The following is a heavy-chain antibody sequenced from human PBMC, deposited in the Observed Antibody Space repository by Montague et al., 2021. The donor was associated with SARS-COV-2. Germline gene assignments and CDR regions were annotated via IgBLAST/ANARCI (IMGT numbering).Heavy chain of an antibody. CDR2: IYYSGST. CDR3: ARHERQWLRSYPYYFDY. Sequence: SETLSLTCTVSGGSISSSSYYWGWIRQPPGKGLEWIGSIYYSGSTYYNPSLKSRVTISVDTSKNQFSLKLSSVTAADTAVYCCARHERQWLRSYPYYFDYWGQGTLVTVSS. CDR1: GGSISSSSYY. D-gene: IGHD5-12*01. J-gene: IGHJ4*02. V-gene: IGHV4-39*01.